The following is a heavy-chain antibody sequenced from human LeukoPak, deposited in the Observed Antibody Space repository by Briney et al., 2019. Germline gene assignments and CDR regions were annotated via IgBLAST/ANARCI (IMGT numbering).Heavy chain of an antibody. Sequence: GGSLRVSCAASGFTFSSQVMAWVRQAPGKGLEWVSSISSSSSYIYYADSVKGRFTISRDNAKNSLYLQMNSLRAEDTAVYYCARGTIAAAGYYYFDYWGQGTQVTVSS. J-gene: IGHJ4*02. CDR1: GFTFSSQV. CDR3: ARGTIAAAGYYYFDY. D-gene: IGHD6-13*01. CDR2: ISSSSSYI. V-gene: IGHV3-21*01.